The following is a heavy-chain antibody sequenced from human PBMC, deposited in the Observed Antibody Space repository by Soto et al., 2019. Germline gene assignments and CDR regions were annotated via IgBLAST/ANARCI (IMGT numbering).Heavy chain of an antibody. CDR3: ARSEPNDYGDYPLDY. Sequence: GASVKVSCKASGYTFTSSDINWLRQATGQGLEWMGWMNPNSGNTGYAQKFQGRVTMTRNTSISTAYMELSSLRSEDTAVYYCARSEPNDYGDYPLDYWGQGTLVTVSS. CDR2: MNPNSGNT. D-gene: IGHD4-17*01. V-gene: IGHV1-8*01. CDR1: GYTFTSSD. J-gene: IGHJ4*02.